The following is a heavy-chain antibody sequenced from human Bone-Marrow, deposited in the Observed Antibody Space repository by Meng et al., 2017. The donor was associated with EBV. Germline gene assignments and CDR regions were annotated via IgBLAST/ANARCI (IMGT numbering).Heavy chain of an antibody. V-gene: IGHV1-3*01. CDR2: INVGVGYT. CDR3: VRGPPVGVPGPGDY. CDR1: GYAFTSYI. D-gene: IGHD2-21*01. Sequence: QVQLVQSGAEVKNSGASLKVSCKASGYAFTSYILHWVRQAPGQRLEWMGWINVGVGYTKYSQKFQGRVTISSDTSATTGYMELSSLRSEDTAVYYCVRGPPVGVPGPGDYWGQGTLVTVSS. J-gene: IGHJ4*02.